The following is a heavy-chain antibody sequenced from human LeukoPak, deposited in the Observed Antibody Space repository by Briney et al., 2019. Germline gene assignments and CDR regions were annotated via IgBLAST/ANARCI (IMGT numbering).Heavy chain of an antibody. V-gene: IGHV1-69*04. J-gene: IGHJ4*02. CDR1: GGTFSSYA. Sequence: SVKVSCKASGGTFSSYAISWVRQAPGQGLEWMGRIIPILGIANYAQKFQGRVTITADKSTSTAYMELSSLRSEDTAVYYCASRFGEITNDYWGQGTLVTVSS. D-gene: IGHD3-10*01. CDR3: ASRFGEITNDY. CDR2: IIPILGIA.